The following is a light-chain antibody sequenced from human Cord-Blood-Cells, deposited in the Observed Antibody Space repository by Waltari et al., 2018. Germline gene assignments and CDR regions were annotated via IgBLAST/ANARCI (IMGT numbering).Light chain of an antibody. CDR3: QQYGSSPPVT. J-gene: IGKJ1*01. Sequence: EIVLTQSRGTLSLSPGERATISCRASQSVSSSYLAWYQQKPGQAPRLLIYGASSRATGIPDRFSGSGSGTDFTLTISRLEPEDFAVYYCQQYGSSPPVTFGQGTKVEIK. CDR1: QSVSSSY. CDR2: GAS. V-gene: IGKV3-20*01.